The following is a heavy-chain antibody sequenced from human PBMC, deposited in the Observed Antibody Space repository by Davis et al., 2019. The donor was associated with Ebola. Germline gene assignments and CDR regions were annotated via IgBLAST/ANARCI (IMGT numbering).Heavy chain of an antibody. CDR1: GGSISSHY. J-gene: IGHJ6*02. CDR2: IYYSGST. D-gene: IGHD3-16*01. CDR3: AREMFGTEDV. Sequence: MPSETLSLTCTVPGGSISSHYWSWIRQPPGKGLEWIGYIYYSGSTNYNPSLKSRVTISVDTSKNQFSLKLSSVTAADTAVYYCAREMFGTEDVWGQGTTVTVSS. V-gene: IGHV4-59*11.